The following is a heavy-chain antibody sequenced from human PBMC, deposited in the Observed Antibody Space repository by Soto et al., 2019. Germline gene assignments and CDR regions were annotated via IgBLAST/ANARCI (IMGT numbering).Heavy chain of an antibody. CDR3: ARDPTLIAARGVYYYGMDV. D-gene: IGHD6-6*01. CDR2: TYYRSKWYN. CDR1: GDSVSSNRAA. J-gene: IGHJ6*02. Sequence: PSYTLSLTCAISGDSVSSNRAAWNWIRQSPSRGLEWLGRTYYRSKWYNDYAVSVKSRITINPDTSKNQFSLQLNSVTPEDTAVYYCARDPTLIAARGVYYYGMDVWGQGTTVTVSS. V-gene: IGHV6-1*01.